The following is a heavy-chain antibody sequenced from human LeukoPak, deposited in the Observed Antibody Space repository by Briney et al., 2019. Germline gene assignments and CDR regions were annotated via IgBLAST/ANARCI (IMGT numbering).Heavy chain of an antibody. D-gene: IGHD3-22*01. CDR3: ARDSTHYYDSSGYYSDAFDI. Sequence: SQTLSLTCTVSGGXISSGDYYWSWIRQPPGKGLEWLGYIYYSGSTYYNPSLKSRVTISVDTSKNQFSLKLSSVTAADTAVYYCARDSTHYYDSSGYYSDAFDIWGQGTMVTVSS. V-gene: IGHV4-30-4*01. CDR2: IYYSGST. J-gene: IGHJ3*02. CDR1: GGXISSGDYY.